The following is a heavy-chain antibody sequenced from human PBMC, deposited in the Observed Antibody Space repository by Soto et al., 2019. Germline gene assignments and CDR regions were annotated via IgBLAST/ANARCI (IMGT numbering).Heavy chain of an antibody. CDR1: RFPFIEYA. Sequence: QEPRVQSGGGVVQPGRSLRLSCVASRFPFIEYAMHWVRQVPGKGLEWVAVISYADGNVRYYADSVQGRFTGSRDNSKNTLFLQMDSLRSGDTAVYYCAIDQGGAYFPRDGLDMWGQGTVVTVSS. J-gene: IGHJ3*02. D-gene: IGHD1-26*01. CDR2: ISYADGNVR. CDR3: AIDQGGAYFPRDGLDM. V-gene: IGHV3-30-3*01.